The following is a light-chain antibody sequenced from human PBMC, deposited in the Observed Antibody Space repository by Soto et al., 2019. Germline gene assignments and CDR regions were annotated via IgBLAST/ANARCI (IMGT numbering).Light chain of an antibody. CDR3: QQSYTTLGS. V-gene: IGKV1-39*01. J-gene: IGKJ1*01. Sequence: DIQMTQSPSSLSAFVGDRVSITCRASQNIGRFLNWYQQKPGKAPKLLIYAASTLRSGVTSRFSGSGSGTDFTLTINSLQPGDCATYYCQQSYTTLGSFGQGTTVDLK. CDR1: QNIGRF. CDR2: AAS.